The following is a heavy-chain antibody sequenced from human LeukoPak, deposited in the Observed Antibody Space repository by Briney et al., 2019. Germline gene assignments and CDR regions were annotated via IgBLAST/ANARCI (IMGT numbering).Heavy chain of an antibody. Sequence: GGSLRLSCAASRFTFSSYWMQWVRQAPGKGLVWVSRINSDGSSTTYADSVKGRFTISRDNAKNTLYLQMNSLRAEDTAVYYCARTIGSKNAFDIWGQGTMVTVSS. CDR1: RFTFSSYW. D-gene: IGHD1-26*01. CDR3: ARTIGSKNAFDI. V-gene: IGHV3-74*01. J-gene: IGHJ3*02. CDR2: INSDGSST.